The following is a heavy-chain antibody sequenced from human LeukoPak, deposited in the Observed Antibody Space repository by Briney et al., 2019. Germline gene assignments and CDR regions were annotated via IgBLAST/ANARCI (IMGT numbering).Heavy chain of an antibody. Sequence: NSSETLSLTCAVSGGSISSSNWWSWVRQPPGKGLEWIGEIYHSGSTNYNPSLKSRVTISVDKSKNQFSLKLSSVTAADTAVYYCARDPNSKYYYGMDVWGQGTTVTVSS. D-gene: IGHD4-23*01. V-gene: IGHV4-4*02. J-gene: IGHJ6*02. CDR2: IYHSGST. CDR3: ARDPNSKYYYGMDV. CDR1: GGSISSSNW.